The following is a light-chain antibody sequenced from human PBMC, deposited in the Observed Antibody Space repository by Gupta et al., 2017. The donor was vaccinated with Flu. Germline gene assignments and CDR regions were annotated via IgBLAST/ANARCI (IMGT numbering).Light chain of an antibody. CDR1: GINVGGYKY. V-gene: IGLV2-8*01. CDR2: PVT. Sequence: TISSTETGINVGGYKYVSWYQQHPGKAPKLIIYPVTKRPSGVPDRFSGSKSGNTASLTVSGLQPEDEADYACSSYAGSNDLWVFGGGTKVTVL. CDR3: SSYAGSNDLWV. J-gene: IGLJ3*02.